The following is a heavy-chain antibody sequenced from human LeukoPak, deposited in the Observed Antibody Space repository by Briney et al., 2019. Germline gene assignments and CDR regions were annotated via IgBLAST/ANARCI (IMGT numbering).Heavy chain of an antibody. J-gene: IGHJ4*02. CDR1: GFTFSSYA. Sequence: GGSLRLSCAASGFTFSSYAMSWVRQAPGKGLEWVSAISGSGGSTYYADSVKGRFTIYRDNSKNTLYLQMDSLKTEDTGVYYCMTDHPWLVRSWGQGVLVTVSS. CDR3: MTDHPWLVRS. V-gene: IGHV3-23*01. CDR2: ISGSGGST. D-gene: IGHD6-19*01.